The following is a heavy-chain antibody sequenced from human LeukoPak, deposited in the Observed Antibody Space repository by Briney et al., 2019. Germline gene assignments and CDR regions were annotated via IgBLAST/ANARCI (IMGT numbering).Heavy chain of an antibody. V-gene: IGHV3-7*01. CDR3: ARGEPLRFHYGSGSYNVY. D-gene: IGHD3-10*01. J-gene: IGHJ4*02. CDR2: IKQDGSEK. Sequence: GGSLRLSCAASGFTFSSYWMSWVRQAPGKGLEWVANIKQDGSEKYYVDSVKGRFTISRDNAKNSLYLQMNSLRAEDTAVYYCARGEPLRFHYGSGSYNVYWGQGTLVTVSS. CDR1: GFTFSSYW.